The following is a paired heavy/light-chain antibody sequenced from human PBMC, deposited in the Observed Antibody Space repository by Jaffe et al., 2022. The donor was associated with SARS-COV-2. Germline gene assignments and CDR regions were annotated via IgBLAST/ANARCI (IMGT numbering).Light chain of an antibody. V-gene: IGLV2-23*02. CDR1: SSDVGSFDL. CDR3: CSYAGSSTLYV. Sequence: QSALTQPASVSGSPGQSITISCTGTSSDVGSFDLVSWYQQHPGKVPKLLIYEVIKRPSGISNRFSGSKSGNTASLTISGLQAEDEADYYCCSYAGSSTLYVFGTGTKVTV. J-gene: IGLJ1*01. CDR2: EVI.
Heavy chain of an antibody. CDR2: INRDGSNT. V-gene: IGHV3-74*01. J-gene: IGHJ3*02. Sequence: EVQLVESGGGLVQPGGSLRLSCGASGFTFSTYWMHWVRQAPGKGLVWVSRINRDGSNTGYADSVRGRFTISRDNADNTLYLQMNSLRGEDTAAYYCVREAGGSGWSDDAFDIWGQGTMVTVSS. CDR3: VREAGGSGWSDDAFDI. D-gene: IGHD6-19*01. CDR1: GFTFSTYW.